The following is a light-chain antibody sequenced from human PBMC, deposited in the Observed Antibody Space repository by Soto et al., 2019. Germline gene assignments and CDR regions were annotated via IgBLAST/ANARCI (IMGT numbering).Light chain of an antibody. CDR2: DVS. V-gene: IGLV2-8*01. CDR3: SSYSGSNNPYV. J-gene: IGLJ1*01. CDR1: SSDVGGYNY. Sequence: QSALTQPPSASGSPGQSVTISCTGTSSDVGGYNYVSWYQQFPGKAPKLMIYDVSERPSGVPDRFSGSKSGNTASLTVSGLQAEDEADYYYCSSYSGSNNPYVFGTGTKVTVL.